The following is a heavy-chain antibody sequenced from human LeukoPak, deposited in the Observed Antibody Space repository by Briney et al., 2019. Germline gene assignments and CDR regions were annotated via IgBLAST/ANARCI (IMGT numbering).Heavy chain of an antibody. CDR2: IIPIFGTA. Sequence: SVKVSCKASGGTFSSYAISWVRQAPGQGLEWMGGIIPIFGTANYAQKFQGRVTITADESTSTAYMELSSLRSENTAVYYCAAPYDSSGYYPFDYWGQGTLVTVSS. CDR1: GGTFSSYA. D-gene: IGHD3-22*01. V-gene: IGHV1-69*13. CDR3: AAPYDSSGYYPFDY. J-gene: IGHJ4*02.